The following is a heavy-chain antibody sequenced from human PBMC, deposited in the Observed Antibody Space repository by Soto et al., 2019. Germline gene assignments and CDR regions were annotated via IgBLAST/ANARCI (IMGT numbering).Heavy chain of an antibody. CDR1: GGSISSYY. D-gene: IGHD5-18*01. J-gene: IGHJ4*02. CDR2: IYYSGST. CDR3: ARTNGYSYANYFDY. Sequence: QVQLQESGPGLVKPSETLSLTCTVSGGSISSYYWSWIRQPPGKGLEWIGYIYYSGSTNYNPSLKSRVTISVDTSKTQFSLKLSSVTAADTAVYYCARTNGYSYANYFDYWGQGTLVTVSS. V-gene: IGHV4-59*01.